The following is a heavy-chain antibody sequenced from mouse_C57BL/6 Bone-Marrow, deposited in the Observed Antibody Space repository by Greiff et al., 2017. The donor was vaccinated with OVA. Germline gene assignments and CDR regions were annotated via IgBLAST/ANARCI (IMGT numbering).Heavy chain of an antibody. CDR3: ARQSMIREGYAMDY. D-gene: IGHD2-4*01. J-gene: IGHJ4*01. CDR1: GFTFSSYG. V-gene: IGHV5-6*01. Sequence: EVKLQESGGDLVKPGGSLKLSCAASGFTFSSYGMSWVRQTPDKRLEWVATISSGGSYTYYPDSVKGRFTISRDNAKNTLYLQMSSLKSEDTAMYYCARQSMIREGYAMDYWGQGTSVTVSS. CDR2: ISSGGSYT.